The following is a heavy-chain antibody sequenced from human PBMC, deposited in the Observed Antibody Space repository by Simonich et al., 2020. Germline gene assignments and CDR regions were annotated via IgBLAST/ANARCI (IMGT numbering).Heavy chain of an antibody. CDR1: GFTFSSYA. V-gene: IGHV3-23*01. J-gene: IGHJ4*02. CDR3: ATYYFDY. Sequence: EVQLLESGGGLVQPGGSLRLSCAASGFTFSSYAMSWVRQAPGKGVKWGSAISGSGGSKYYADSVKGRFTISRDNSKNTLYLQMNSLRAEDTAVYYCATYYFDYWGQGTLVTVSS. CDR2: ISGSGGSK.